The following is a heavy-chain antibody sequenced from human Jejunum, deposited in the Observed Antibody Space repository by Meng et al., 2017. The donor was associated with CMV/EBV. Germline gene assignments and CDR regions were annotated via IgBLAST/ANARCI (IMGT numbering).Heavy chain of an antibody. Sequence: SGYIFTDYYLHWVRRAPGQGPEWMGWSFPDTGETNYAQKFQGRVTMSLNTSITTVYMELSRLRSDDTAVYYCTTTPRGSGTYYVYWGQGTLVTVSS. CDR1: GYIFTDYY. CDR3: TTTPRGSGTYYVY. V-gene: IGHV1-2*02. D-gene: IGHD1-26*01. CDR2: SFPDTGET. J-gene: IGHJ4*02.